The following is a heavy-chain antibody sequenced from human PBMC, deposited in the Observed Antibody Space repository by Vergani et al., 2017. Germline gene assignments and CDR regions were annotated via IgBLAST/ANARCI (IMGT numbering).Heavy chain of an antibody. CDR1: GFTFSSYA. J-gene: IGHJ4*02. CDR3: AMGELKPDIVVVPAALDD. D-gene: IGHD2-2*01. Sequence: EVQLLESGGGLVQPGGSLRLSCAASGFTFSSYAMSWVRQAPGKGLEWVSAISGSGGSTYYADSVKGRFTISRDNSKNTLYLQMNSLRAEDTAVYYCAMGELKPDIVVVPAALDDWGQGTLVTVSS. CDR2: ISGSGGST. V-gene: IGHV3-23*01.